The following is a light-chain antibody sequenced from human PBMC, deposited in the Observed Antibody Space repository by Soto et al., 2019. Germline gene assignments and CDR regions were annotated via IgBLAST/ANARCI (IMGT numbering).Light chain of an antibody. J-gene: IGKJ1*01. CDR1: QSISGS. Sequence: DIQMTQSPSTLSASVGDRVTITCRASQSISGSLAWYQQKPGKAPKLLIYEASNLKSGVPSRFSGSGSGTEYTLTISSLQPDDSASYYCQQYNVYWSFGQGTRMEIK. CDR2: EAS. CDR3: QQYNVYWS. V-gene: IGKV1-5*03.